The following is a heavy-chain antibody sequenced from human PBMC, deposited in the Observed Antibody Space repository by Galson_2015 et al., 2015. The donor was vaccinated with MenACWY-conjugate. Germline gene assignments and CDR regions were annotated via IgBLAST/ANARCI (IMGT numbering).Heavy chain of an antibody. Sequence: SLRLSCAASGFSVSSNFMTWVRQAPGKGLEWIGRTRDKANSYTTDYAASVKGRFTISRDESKNSLYLQINSLKTEDTAVYYCAREGDSSGPDFDYWGQGTLVTVSS. V-gene: IGHV3-72*01. CDR3: AREGDSSGPDFDY. D-gene: IGHD3-22*01. J-gene: IGHJ4*02. CDR1: GFSVSSNF. CDR2: TRDKANSYTT.